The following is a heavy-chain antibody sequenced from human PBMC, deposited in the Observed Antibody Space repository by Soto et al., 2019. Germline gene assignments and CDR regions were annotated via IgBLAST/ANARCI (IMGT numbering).Heavy chain of an antibody. D-gene: IGHD6-6*01. Sequence: VAAVKVSFKASGGTFSSYAISWVRQAPGQGLEWMGGIIPIFGTANYAQKFQGRVTITADKSTSTAYMELSSLRSEDTAVYYCARVIWGAARPVRENWFDPWGQGTLVTVSS. CDR3: ARVIWGAARPVRENWFDP. V-gene: IGHV1-69*06. J-gene: IGHJ5*02. CDR2: IIPIFGTA. CDR1: GGTFSSYA.